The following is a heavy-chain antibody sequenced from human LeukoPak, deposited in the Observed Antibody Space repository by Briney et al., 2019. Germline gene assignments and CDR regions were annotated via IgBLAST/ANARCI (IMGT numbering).Heavy chain of an antibody. V-gene: IGHV4-34*01. CDR2: INHSGST. Sequence: SETLSLTCAVYGGSFSGYYWSWIRQPPGKGLEWIGEINHSGSTNYNPSLKSRVTISVDTSKSQLSLKLSSVTAADTAVYYCARDHWNYHYFDYWGQGTLVTVSS. CDR3: ARDHWNYHYFDY. D-gene: IGHD1-7*01. J-gene: IGHJ4*02. CDR1: GGSFSGYY.